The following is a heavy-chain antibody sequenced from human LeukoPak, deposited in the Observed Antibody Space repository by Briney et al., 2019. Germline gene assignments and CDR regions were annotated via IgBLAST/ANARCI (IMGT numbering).Heavy chain of an antibody. CDR3: ARGSISWYSQDWFDP. J-gene: IGHJ5*02. D-gene: IGHD2-2*01. CDR1: GYTFSSHG. CDR2: ISAYNGNT. V-gene: IGHV1-18*01. Sequence: ASVKVSCKASGYTFSSHGINWVRQAPGQGLEWMGWISAYNGNTNFAQNLQGRVTMTTDTSTNTAYMELRSLRFDDTAVYYCARGSISWYSQDWFDPWGQGTLVIVSP.